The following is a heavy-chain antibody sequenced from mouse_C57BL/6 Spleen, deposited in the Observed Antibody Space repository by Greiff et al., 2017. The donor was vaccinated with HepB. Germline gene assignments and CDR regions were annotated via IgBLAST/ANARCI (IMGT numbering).Heavy chain of an antibody. V-gene: IGHV1-42*01. J-gene: IGHJ2*01. Sequence: EVQLQQSGPELVKPGASVKISCKASGYSFTGYYMNWVKQSPEKSLEWIGEINPSTGGTTYNQKFKAKATLTVDKSSSTAYMQLKSLTSEDSAVYYCARSRQLRPEDFDYWGQGTTLTVSS. CDR1: GYSFTGYY. CDR3: ARSRQLRPEDFDY. D-gene: IGHD3-2*02. CDR2: INPSTGGT.